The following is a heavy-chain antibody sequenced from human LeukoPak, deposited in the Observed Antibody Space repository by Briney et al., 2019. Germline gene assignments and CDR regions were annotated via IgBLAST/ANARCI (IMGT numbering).Heavy chain of an antibody. CDR2: ITSKTDGGTT. J-gene: IGHJ4*02. D-gene: IGHD5-18*01. CDR1: GFTFSNAW. V-gene: IGHV3-15*01. CDR3: TLGWLAVDY. Sequence: GGSLRLSCAASGFTFSNAWMSSVRQAPGRGLEWVGRITSKTDGGTTDYAAHVKCRFTISRDDSKNTLYLQMNSLKTEDTAVYYCTLGWLAVDYWGQGTLVTVSS.